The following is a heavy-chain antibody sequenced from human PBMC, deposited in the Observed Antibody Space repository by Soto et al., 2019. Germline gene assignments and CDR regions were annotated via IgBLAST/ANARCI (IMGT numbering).Heavy chain of an antibody. J-gene: IGHJ4*02. V-gene: IGHV1-3*01. CDR2: INAGNGNT. D-gene: IGHD2-15*01. Sequence: AAVKVSCKACGCTFTRYAMHWVRQAPGQRLEWMGWINAGNGNTKYSQKFQGRVTITRDTSASTAYMELSSLRSEDTAVYYCARGWWGYWGQGTLVTVSS. CDR3: ARGWWGY. CDR1: GCTFTRYA.